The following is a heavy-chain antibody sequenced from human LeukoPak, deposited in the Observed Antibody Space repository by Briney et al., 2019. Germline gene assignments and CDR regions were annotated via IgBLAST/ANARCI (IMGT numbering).Heavy chain of an antibody. CDR1: GFTFSDYA. J-gene: IGHJ4*02. CDR3: ARDPGGTFDY. V-gene: IGHV3-23*01. CDR2: ISASGGSR. Sequence: PGGSLRLSCAASGFTFSDYAMSWVRQTPGKGLEWVSTISASGGSRNYLDSVKGRFTISRDSSKNTVYLQMNSLRAEDTAVFYCARDPGGTFDYWGQGTLVTVSS. D-gene: IGHD2-8*02.